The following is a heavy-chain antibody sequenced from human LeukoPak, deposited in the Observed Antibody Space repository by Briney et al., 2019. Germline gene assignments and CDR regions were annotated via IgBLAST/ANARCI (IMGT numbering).Heavy chain of an antibody. V-gene: IGHV3-23*01. CDR2: ISGSGGST. D-gene: IGHD6-19*01. J-gene: IGHJ4*02. CDR1: GFTFSSYA. CDR3: AKDPGYSSGWFDY. Sequence: GALRLSCAASGFTFSSYAMSWVRQAPGKGLEWVSAISGSGGSTYYADSVKGRFTISRGNSKNTLYLQMNSLRAEDTAVYYCAKDPGYSSGWFDYWGQGTLVTVSS.